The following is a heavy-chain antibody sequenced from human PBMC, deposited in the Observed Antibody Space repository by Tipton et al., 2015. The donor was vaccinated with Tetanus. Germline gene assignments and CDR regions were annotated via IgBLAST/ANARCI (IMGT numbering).Heavy chain of an antibody. CDR3: ASGSSIRHGLDV. Sequence: TLSLTCTVSGGSISSDGAYWSWIRQHPGEGLEWIGYISNSGSTYYNPSLKSRVTISEDRSKNQISLRLRSVTAADTAVYYCASGSSIRHGLDVWGHGTSVTVSS. D-gene: IGHD2-2*01. J-gene: IGHJ6*02. CDR1: GGSISSDGAY. V-gene: IGHV4-31*03. CDR2: ISNSGST.